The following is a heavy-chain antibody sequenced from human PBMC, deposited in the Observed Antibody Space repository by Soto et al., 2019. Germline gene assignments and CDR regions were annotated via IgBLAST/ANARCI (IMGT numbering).Heavy chain of an antibody. CDR3: ATDRSRQQLQSRYYYGMDV. J-gene: IGHJ6*02. V-gene: IGHV1-18*01. CDR2: ISAYNGNT. D-gene: IGHD6-13*01. CDR1: GYTFTCYG. Sequence: GASVQASSKASGYTFTCYGISWVRQAPGQGLDWMGWISAYNGNTNYAQKLQGRVTMTTDTSTSTAYMELSSLRSEDTAVYYCATDRSRQQLQSRYYYGMDVWGQGTTVTVSS.